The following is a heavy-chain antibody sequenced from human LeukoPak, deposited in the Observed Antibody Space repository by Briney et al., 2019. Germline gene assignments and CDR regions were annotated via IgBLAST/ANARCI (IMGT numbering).Heavy chain of an antibody. CDR2: INHSGST. CDR3: ARHSAYSGSSKGNWFDP. Sequence: KSSETLSLTCAVYGGSFSGYYWSWIRQPPGKGLEWIGEINHSGSTNYNPSLKSRVTISVDTSKNQFSLKLRSVTAADTAVYYCARHSAYSGSSKGNWFDPGGQGTLVTVSS. CDR1: GGSFSGYY. J-gene: IGHJ5*02. D-gene: IGHD1-26*01. V-gene: IGHV4-34*01.